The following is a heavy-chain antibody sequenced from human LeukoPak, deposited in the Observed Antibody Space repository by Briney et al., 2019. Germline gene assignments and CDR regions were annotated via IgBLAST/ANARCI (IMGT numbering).Heavy chain of an antibody. CDR1: GFTFSSYY. CDR3: ARDRYCSSTSCYDPDYFDY. J-gene: IGHJ4*02. CDR2: INTDGSST. Sequence: GGSLRLSCVATGFTFSSYYMHWVRQAPGKGPVWVSGINTDGSSTTYADSVKGRFTISRDNAKNSLYLQMNSLRAEDTAVYYCARDRYCSSTSCYDPDYFDYWGQGTLVTVSS. D-gene: IGHD2-2*01. V-gene: IGHV3-74*01.